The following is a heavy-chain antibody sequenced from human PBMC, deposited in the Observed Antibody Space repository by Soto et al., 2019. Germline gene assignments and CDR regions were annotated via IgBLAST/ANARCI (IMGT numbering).Heavy chain of an antibody. D-gene: IGHD3-16*01. Sequence: QVQLVESGGGVVQPGRSLRLSCAASGFTFSSYGMHWVRQAPGKGLEWVAAISYDGSNKYYADSVKGRVTISRDNSKNTLYLQMNSLRAEDTAVYYCAKDRRLRLGELEHWGQGTLVTVSS. CDR1: GFTFSSYG. CDR2: ISYDGSNK. V-gene: IGHV3-30*18. CDR3: AKDRRLRLGELEH. J-gene: IGHJ4*02.